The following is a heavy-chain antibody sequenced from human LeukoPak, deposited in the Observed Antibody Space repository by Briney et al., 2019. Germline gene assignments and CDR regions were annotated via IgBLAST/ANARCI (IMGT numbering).Heavy chain of an antibody. Sequence: SETLSLTCTVSGDSISNGGCYWSWIRQPPGEGLEWIGYIYHSGSTYYNPSLKSRVTISVDRSKNQFSLKLSSVTAADTAVYYCARVGAREAVDPWGQGTLVTVSS. CDR1: GDSISNGGCY. V-gene: IGHV4-30-2*01. D-gene: IGHD4/OR15-4a*01. J-gene: IGHJ5*02. CDR3: ARVGAREAVDP. CDR2: IYHSGST.